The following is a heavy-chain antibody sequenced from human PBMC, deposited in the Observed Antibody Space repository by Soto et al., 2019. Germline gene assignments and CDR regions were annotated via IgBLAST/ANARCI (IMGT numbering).Heavy chain of an antibody. CDR1: GGYFNNRQTLNSYP. D-gene: IGHD3-16*01. V-gene: IGHV1-69*06. CDR3: AKSWGREIYHYYYAMDV. CDR2: IIPLFGTT. J-gene: IGHJ6*02. Sequence: QVQVVQSGAEVKRPGSSVNVSCKASGGYFNNRQTLNSYPISWVRQAPGQGLEWMGGIIPLFGTTHCAQSFQGIVPITADKPTSTTYLELTNVTSDDTTVYYCAKSWGREIYHYYYAMDVWGQGTTVTVSS.